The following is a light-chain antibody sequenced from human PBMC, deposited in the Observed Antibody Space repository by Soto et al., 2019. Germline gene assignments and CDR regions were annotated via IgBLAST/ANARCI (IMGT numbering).Light chain of an antibody. CDR1: SSDVGGYNY. J-gene: IGLJ1*01. CDR3: SSYTSSNTYV. CDR2: EVT. V-gene: IGLV2-8*01. Sequence: QSALTQPPSASGSPGQSVTISCTGTSSDVGGYNYVSWYQHQPGKAPKVMIYEVTKRPSGVPDRFSGSKSGNTASLTVSGLQAEDEADYYCSSYTSSNTYVFGTGTKVTVL.